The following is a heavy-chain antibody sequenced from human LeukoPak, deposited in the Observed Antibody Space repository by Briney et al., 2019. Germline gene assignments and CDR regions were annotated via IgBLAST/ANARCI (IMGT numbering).Heavy chain of an antibody. D-gene: IGHD3-22*01. Sequence: PSETLSLTCTVSGGSISSSSYYWGWIRQPPGKGLEWIGSIYYSGSTYYNPSLKSRVTISVDTSKNQFSLKLSSVTAADTAVYYCARVSGNYYDSSGCFRRRPKCWFDPWGQGTLVTVSS. CDR1: GGSISSSSYY. CDR3: ARVSGNYYDSSGCFRRRPKCWFDP. CDR2: IYYSGST. J-gene: IGHJ5*02. V-gene: IGHV4-39*07.